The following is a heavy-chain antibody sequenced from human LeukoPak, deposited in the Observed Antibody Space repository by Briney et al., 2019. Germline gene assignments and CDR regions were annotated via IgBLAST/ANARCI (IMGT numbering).Heavy chain of an antibody. V-gene: IGHV4-30-4*01. CDR3: ARDRNLVRPWELPHYYYMDV. J-gene: IGHJ6*03. CDR2: IYYSGST. CDR1: GGSISSGDYY. D-gene: IGHD1-26*01. Sequence: SQTLSLTCTVSGGSISSGDYYWSWIRQPPGKGLEWIGYIYYSGSTYYNPSLKSRVTMSVDTSKNQFSLKLSSVTAADTAVYYCARDRNLVRPWELPHYYYMDVWGKGTTITVSS.